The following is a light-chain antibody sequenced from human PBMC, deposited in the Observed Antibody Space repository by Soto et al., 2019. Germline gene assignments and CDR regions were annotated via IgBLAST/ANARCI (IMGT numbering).Light chain of an antibody. CDR1: QSLTSS. CDR2: GAS. V-gene: IGKV3-15*01. CDR3: QQYKSWPPT. J-gene: IGKJ2*01. Sequence: EIVMPQCPATLSMSPGERATLFCRASQSLTSSLAWYQQRPGQGPRLLVHGASTRATGFPARFSGSESETEFTLTFSSLQSEDSAVYYCQQYKSWPPTFGQGTKREIK.